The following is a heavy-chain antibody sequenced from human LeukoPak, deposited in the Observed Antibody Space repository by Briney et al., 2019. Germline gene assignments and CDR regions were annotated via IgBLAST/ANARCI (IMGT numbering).Heavy chain of an antibody. D-gene: IGHD4-17*01. Sequence: GGSLRLSCAASGFTFSNYTVHWVRQAPGKGLEWVAVISYDGSDRYYADSVKGRLTISRDNSKNTVYLQMNSLRAEDTAVYYCARESTVTLGDYYFDYWGQGAPVTVSS. CDR2: ISYDGSDR. CDR3: ARESTVTLGDYYFDY. J-gene: IGHJ4*02. V-gene: IGHV3-30*04. CDR1: GFTFSNYT.